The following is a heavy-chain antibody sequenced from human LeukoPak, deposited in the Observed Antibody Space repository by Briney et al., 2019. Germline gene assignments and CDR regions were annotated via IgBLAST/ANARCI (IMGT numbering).Heavy chain of an antibody. J-gene: IGHJ3*02. CDR3: ARDRGLAAFDI. CDR1: GGSFSGYH. CDR2: INHSGYT. V-gene: IGHV4-34*01. D-gene: IGHD2-21*01. Sequence: PSETLSLTCAVYGGSFSGYHWTWIRQPPGKGLEWIGEINHSGYTNYNPSVQSRVTISVDTSKTQFSLKLSSVTAADTAMYYCARDRGLAAFDIWGQGTLVTVSS.